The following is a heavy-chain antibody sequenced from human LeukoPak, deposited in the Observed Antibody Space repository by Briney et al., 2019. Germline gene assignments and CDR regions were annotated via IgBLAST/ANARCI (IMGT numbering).Heavy chain of an antibody. CDR1: GGSISSSPYY. CDR2: IYYSGST. CDR3: ARHASVDGNWPRPLDY. Sequence: SETLSLTCTVSGGSISSSPYYWGWIRQPPGKGLEWIGNIYYSGSTYYNPSLKTRVTISVDTSKDQFSLKLTSVTAADTAVYYCARHASVDGNWPRPLDYWGQGSLVTVSS. D-gene: IGHD6-19*01. J-gene: IGHJ4*02. V-gene: IGHV4-39*01.